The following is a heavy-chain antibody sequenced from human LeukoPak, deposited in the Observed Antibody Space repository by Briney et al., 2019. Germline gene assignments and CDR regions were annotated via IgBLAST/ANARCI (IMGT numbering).Heavy chain of an antibody. CDR2: ISGSGGNT. CDR1: GFTFSSYA. J-gene: IGHJ4*02. CDR3: AKGSYYYDSADYFDY. V-gene: IGHV3-23*01. D-gene: IGHD3-16*01. Sequence: PGGSLRLSCAASGFTFSSYAMSWVRQAPGKGLEWVSTISGSGGNTYYADSEKGRFTISRDNSRNTLYLQMSSLRAEDTAVYYCAKGSYYYDSADYFDYWGQGTLVTVSS.